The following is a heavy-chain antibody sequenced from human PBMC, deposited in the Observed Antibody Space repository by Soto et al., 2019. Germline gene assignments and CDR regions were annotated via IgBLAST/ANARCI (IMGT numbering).Heavy chain of an antibody. V-gene: IGHV3-23*01. D-gene: IGHD3-10*02. CDR1: GFTFSNYA. J-gene: IGHJ4*02. CDR3: AKMTVSSVRGYLDY. CDR2: ISGSVSSGIVSST. Sequence: GGSLRLSCAASGFTFSNYAMTWVRQAPGKGLEWVSTISGSVSSGIVSSTYYADSVKGRFTFSRDNSKNTLFLQMISLRAEDTAIYYCAKMTVSSVRGYLDYWGQGTLVTVSS.